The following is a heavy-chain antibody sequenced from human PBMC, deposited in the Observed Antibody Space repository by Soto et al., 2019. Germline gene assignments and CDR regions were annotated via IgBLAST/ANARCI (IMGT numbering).Heavy chain of an antibody. V-gene: IGHV1-2*02. J-gene: IGHJ4*02. CDR3: AREEATAGNDCFDY. CDR2: INPNSGGT. Sequence: ASVKVSCKTSTDKYRHLVRQAPGQGLEWMGWINPNSGGTHYAEQFQGRVTMTWDTSISTVYMELNSLTSDDTAVYYCAREEATAGNDCFDYWGQGTLVTVSS. D-gene: IGHD6-13*01. CDR1: TDKY.